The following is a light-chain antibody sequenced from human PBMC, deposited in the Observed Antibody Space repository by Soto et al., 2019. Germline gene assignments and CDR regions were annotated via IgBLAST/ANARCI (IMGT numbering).Light chain of an antibody. V-gene: IGKV1-6*01. Sequence: IQVTQAPASLSSSVGDRVTITCRTSQDVRRDLGWYQQKPGKAPKLVLYGVFNLQSGVPSSFSGSGFSTYGTLTIITLQPEDPETYDMLQDFNYPLTFGGGTKVDIK. CDR1: QDVRRD. CDR3: LQDFNYPLT. J-gene: IGKJ4*01. CDR2: GVF.